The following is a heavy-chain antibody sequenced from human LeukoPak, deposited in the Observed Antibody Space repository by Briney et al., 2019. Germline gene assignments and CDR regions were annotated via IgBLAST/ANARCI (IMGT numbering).Heavy chain of an antibody. CDR1: GGSISGYF. J-gene: IGHJ5*02. Sequence: SETLSLTCTVSGGSISGYFWNRIRQPAGKGLEWIGRIYTSGSTTYNPSLKSRVTMSVDTAKNQLSLKLSSVTAADTAVYYCARVMVVATTLAWLDPWGQGTLVTVSS. D-gene: IGHD2-15*01. CDR3: ARVMVVATTLAWLDP. CDR2: IYTSGST. V-gene: IGHV4-4*07.